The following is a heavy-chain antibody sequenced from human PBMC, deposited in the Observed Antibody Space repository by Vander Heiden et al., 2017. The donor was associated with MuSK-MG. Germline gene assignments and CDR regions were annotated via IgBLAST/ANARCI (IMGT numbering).Heavy chain of an antibody. CDR1: GDSISRYY. CDR3: ARGPFSSSWYLDY. D-gene: IGHD6-13*01. CDR2: FYYSGST. J-gene: IGHJ4*02. V-gene: IGHV4-59*01. Sequence: ETLSLTCSVSGDSISRYYWSWFRQPPGKGLEWIGYFYYSGSTNYNPSLKSRVTISVDTSKNQFSLKLSSVTAADTAVYFCARGPFSSSWYLDYWGQGNLVNVSS.